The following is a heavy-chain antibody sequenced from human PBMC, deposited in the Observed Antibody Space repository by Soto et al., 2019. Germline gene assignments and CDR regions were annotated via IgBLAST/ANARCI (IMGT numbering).Heavy chain of an antibody. CDR2: ISAYNGNT. Sequence: QVRLVQSGAEVKKPGASVKVSCKASGYTFTSYGISWVRQAPGQGLEWMGWISAYNGNTNYAQKLQGRGTMTTDTSTSTAYLEVRSLRSDDTAVYYCATQYYGSGKGWFDPWGQRTLVTVSS. J-gene: IGHJ5*02. V-gene: IGHV1-18*01. D-gene: IGHD3-10*01. CDR3: ATQYYGSGKGWFDP. CDR1: GYTFTSYG.